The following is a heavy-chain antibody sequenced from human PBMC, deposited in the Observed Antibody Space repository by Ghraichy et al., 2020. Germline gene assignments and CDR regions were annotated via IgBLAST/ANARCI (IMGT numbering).Heavy chain of an antibody. CDR1: GFTFSRYA. D-gene: IGHD7-27*01. J-gene: IGHJ6*02. CDR3: AGDTDYYYYALGV. Sequence: GGSLRLSCTASGFTFSRYAMTWVRQAPGKGLELVSGISGNGEDTYYADSVKGRFTISRDNSENTLYLQMKSLRAEDTAIYYCAGDTDYYYYALGVWGQGTTVTVSS. CDR2: ISGNGEDT. V-gene: IGHV3-23*01.